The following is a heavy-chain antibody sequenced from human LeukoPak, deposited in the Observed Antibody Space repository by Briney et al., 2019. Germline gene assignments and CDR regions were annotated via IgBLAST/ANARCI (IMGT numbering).Heavy chain of an antibody. Sequence: GASVKVSCKASGYTFTSYDINWVRQATGQGLEWMGWMNPNSGNTYYAQRFQGRVTMTRDTSISTAYMEVSSLRSEDTAVYYCARGNIGVPGTPYYFEYWGQGTLVTVSS. J-gene: IGHJ4*02. CDR2: MNPNSGNT. CDR3: ARGNIGVPGTPYYFEY. CDR1: GYTFTSYD. D-gene: IGHD6-19*01. V-gene: IGHV1-8*01.